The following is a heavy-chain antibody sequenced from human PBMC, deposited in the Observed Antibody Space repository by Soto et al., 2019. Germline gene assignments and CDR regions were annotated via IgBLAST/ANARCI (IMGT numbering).Heavy chain of an antibody. Sequence: GGSLRLSCAASGFTFDDYTMHWVRQAPGKGLEWVSLISWDGGSTYYADSVKGRFTISRDNSKNSLYLQMNSLRTEDTALYYCAKDMGAAAAFDIWGQGTMVTVSS. D-gene: IGHD6-13*01. CDR1: GFTFDDYT. CDR2: ISWDGGST. CDR3: AKDMGAAAAFDI. V-gene: IGHV3-43*01. J-gene: IGHJ3*02.